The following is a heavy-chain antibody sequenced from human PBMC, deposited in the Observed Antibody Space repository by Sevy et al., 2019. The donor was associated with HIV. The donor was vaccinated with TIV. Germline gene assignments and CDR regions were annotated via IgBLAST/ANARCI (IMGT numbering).Heavy chain of an antibody. J-gene: IGHJ4*02. D-gene: IGHD3-10*01. CDR1: GFSFSSYW. CDR3: AKGNRGSLDY. CDR2: IKQDESEK. V-gene: IGHV3-7*01. Sequence: GGSLRLSCAASGFSFSSYWMHWVRQAPGKGLEWVANIKQDESEKYYVASVKGRLTISRDNAKNSVYLQMNSLRSEDTAIYYCAKGNRGSLDYWGQGTLVTVSS.